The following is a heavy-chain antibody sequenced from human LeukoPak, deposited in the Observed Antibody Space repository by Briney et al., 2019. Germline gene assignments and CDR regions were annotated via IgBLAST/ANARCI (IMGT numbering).Heavy chain of an antibody. D-gene: IGHD1-26*01. CDR2: ISWNSGSI. J-gene: IGHJ6*03. V-gene: IGHV3-9*01. CDR3: ARDPYSGNYGNDYYYYMDV. Sequence: PGGSLRLSCAASGFTFDDYAMHWVRQAPGKGLEWVSGISWNSGSIGYADSVKGRFTISRDNAKNSLYLQMDSLGPEDTAVYYCARDPYSGNYGNDYYYYMDVWGKGTTVTISS. CDR1: GFTFDDYA.